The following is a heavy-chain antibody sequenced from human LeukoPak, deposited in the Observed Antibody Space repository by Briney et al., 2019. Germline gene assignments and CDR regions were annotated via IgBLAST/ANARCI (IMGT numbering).Heavy chain of an antibody. J-gene: IGHJ5*02. V-gene: IGHV4-38-2*02. CDR3: ARQHLAANWFDP. CDR1: GYSISSGYY. D-gene: IGHD6-13*01. CDR2: IYHSGST. Sequence: SETLSLTCTVSGYSISSGYYWGWIRQPPGKGLEWIGSIYHSGSTYYNPSLKSRVTISVDTSKNQFSLKLSSVTAADTAVYYCARQHLAANWFDPWGQGTLVTVSS.